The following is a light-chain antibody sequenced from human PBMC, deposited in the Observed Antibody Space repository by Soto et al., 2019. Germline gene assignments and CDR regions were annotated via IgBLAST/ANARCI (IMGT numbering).Light chain of an antibody. J-gene: IGLJ3*02. CDR1: SGSVSTSYY. V-gene: IGLV8-61*01. Sequence: QAVVTQEPSFSVSPGGTVTLTCGLSSGSVSTSYYPSWYQQTPGQAPRTLIYSTNTRSSGVPDRFSGSILGNKAALTITGAQADDESDDYCVLYMGSGTWVFGGGTNLTVL. CDR2: STN. CDR3: VLYMGSGTWV.